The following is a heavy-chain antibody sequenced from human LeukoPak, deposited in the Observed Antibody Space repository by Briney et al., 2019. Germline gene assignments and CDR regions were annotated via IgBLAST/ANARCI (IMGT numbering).Heavy chain of an antibody. J-gene: IGHJ4*02. Sequence: PGGSLRLSCAASGLTFSSHWMHWVRQAPGKGLVWVSRITNDGSSTTYADSVKGRFTISRDNAKNMLYLQVNSLRAEDTAVYYCARERGDYYDSSGPPNYWGQGTLVTVSS. D-gene: IGHD3-22*01. V-gene: IGHV3-74*01. CDR2: ITNDGSST. CDR1: GLTFSSHW. CDR3: ARERGDYYDSSGPPNY.